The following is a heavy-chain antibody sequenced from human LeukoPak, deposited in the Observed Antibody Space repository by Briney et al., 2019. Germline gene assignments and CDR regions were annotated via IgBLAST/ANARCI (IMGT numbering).Heavy chain of an antibody. Sequence: PGGSLRLSCAPSGFAFGRYSMNWVRQAPGKGLEWVSSISTSSSYIYYADSVKGRFTISRDNAKNSLYLQMHSLRAEDTAVYYCARAAGGYNYGLFDNWGQGTLVTVSS. CDR2: ISTSSSYI. V-gene: IGHV3-21*01. CDR1: GFAFGRYS. J-gene: IGHJ4*02. D-gene: IGHD5-18*01. CDR3: ARAAGGYNYGLFDN.